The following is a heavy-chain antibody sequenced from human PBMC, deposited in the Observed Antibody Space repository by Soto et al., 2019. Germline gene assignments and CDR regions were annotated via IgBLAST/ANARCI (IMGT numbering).Heavy chain of an antibody. CDR3: ARSPDYGDYDSFYFDY. CDR2: IYDSGNT. CDR1: GGSISSYY. J-gene: IGHJ4*02. D-gene: IGHD4-17*01. V-gene: IGHV4-59*01. Sequence: SETLSLTCSVSGGSISSYYWSWIRQPPGKGLEWIGYIYDSGNTNYNPSLKSRVTISVDTSKNHFSLRLNSVTAADTAVYYCARSPDYGDYDSFYFDYWGQGTLVTVSS.